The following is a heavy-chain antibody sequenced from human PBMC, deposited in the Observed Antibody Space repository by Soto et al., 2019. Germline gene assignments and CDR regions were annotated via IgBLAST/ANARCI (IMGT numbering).Heavy chain of an antibody. V-gene: IGHV1-69*06. CDR3: ARVYIWDWGSRGYFVY. CDR2: IIPIFGTA. D-gene: IGHD7-27*01. Sequence: QVQLVQSGAEVKKPGSSVKVSCKASGGTFSSYAISWVRKAPEQGLEWMGGIIPIFGTANYAQKFQGRVTSAADKPTSTAYMELSSLRSEDTAVYYCARVYIWDWGSRGYFVYWGQGTLVTVSS. J-gene: IGHJ4*02. CDR1: GGTFSSYA.